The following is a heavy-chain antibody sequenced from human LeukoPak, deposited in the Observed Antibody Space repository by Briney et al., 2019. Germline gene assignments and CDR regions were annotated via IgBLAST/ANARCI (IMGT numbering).Heavy chain of an antibody. J-gene: IGHJ4*02. CDR2: ISSNGGST. CDR3: ARDFAGSGSYDY. Sequence: GGSLRLSCAASGFTFSSYAMHWVRQAPGKGLEYVSAISSNGGSTYYANSVKGRFTISRDNSKNTLYLQMGSLRAEDMAVYYCARDFAGSGSYDYWGQGTLVTVSS. CDR1: GFTFSSYA. D-gene: IGHD3-10*01. V-gene: IGHV3-64*01.